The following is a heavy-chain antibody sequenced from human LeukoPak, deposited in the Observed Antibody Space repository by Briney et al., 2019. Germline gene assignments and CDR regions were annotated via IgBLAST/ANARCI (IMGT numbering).Heavy chain of an antibody. CDR1: GYSFTSYW. Sequence: GESLKISCKGSGYSFTSYWIGWVRQMPGKGLEWMGIIYPGDSETRYSPSFQGQVTISADKSISTAYLQWSSLKASDTAMYYCAKTYDYGSGSQYYFDYWGQGTLVTVSS. J-gene: IGHJ4*02. D-gene: IGHD3-10*01. CDR3: AKTYDYGSGSQYYFDY. CDR2: IYPGDSET. V-gene: IGHV5-51*01.